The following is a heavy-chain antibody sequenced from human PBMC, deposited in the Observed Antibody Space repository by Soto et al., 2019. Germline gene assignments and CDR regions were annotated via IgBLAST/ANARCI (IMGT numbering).Heavy chain of an antibody. CDR1: GFTFSSYA. CDR3: AKGLRSADYGDNNWFDP. Sequence: GGSLRLSCAASGFTFSSYAMSWVRQAPGKGLEWVSAISGSGGSTYYADSVKGRFTISRDNSKNTLYLQMNSLRAEDTAVYYCAKGLRSADYGDNNWFDPWGQGTLVTVSS. V-gene: IGHV3-23*01. J-gene: IGHJ5*02. CDR2: ISGSGGST. D-gene: IGHD4-17*01.